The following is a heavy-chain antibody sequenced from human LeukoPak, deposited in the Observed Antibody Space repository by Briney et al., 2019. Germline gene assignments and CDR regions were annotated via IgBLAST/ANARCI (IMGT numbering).Heavy chain of an antibody. V-gene: IGHV4-39*01. J-gene: IGHJ4*02. CDR2: IYYSGST. CDR1: GGSVSSTNYY. D-gene: IGHD3-9*01. CDR3: ARLSKGRYFDYIFDF. Sequence: SETLSLICTVSGGSVSSTNYYWGWIRQPPGKGLEWLGHIYYSGSTYYNPSLKSRVTMSVDTSKNQFSLKMSSVTAADTAVYYCARLSKGRYFDYIFDFWGQGALVTVSS.